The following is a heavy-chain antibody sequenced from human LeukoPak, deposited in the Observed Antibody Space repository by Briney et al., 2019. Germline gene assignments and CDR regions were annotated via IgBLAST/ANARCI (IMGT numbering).Heavy chain of an antibody. CDR2: IPYDGSNK. CDR3: ARYYGSGRGYYGLDV. V-gene: IGHV3-30*03. J-gene: IGHJ6*02. Sequence: PGGSLRLSCEASGFTFSTYGMHWVRQAPREGLEWITLIPYDGSNKYYADSVKGRFTISRDNSRNTLYLQMNSLRAEDTAVYYCARYYGSGRGYYGLDVWGQGTTVTVFS. D-gene: IGHD3-10*01. CDR1: GFTFSTYG.